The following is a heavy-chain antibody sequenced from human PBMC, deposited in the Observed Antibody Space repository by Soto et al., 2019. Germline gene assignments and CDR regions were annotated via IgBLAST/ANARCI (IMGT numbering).Heavy chain of an antibody. Sequence: GASVKVSCKASGYTFTSYAMHWVRQAPGQRLEWMGWINAGNGNTKYSQKFQGRVTITRDTSASTAYMELSSLRSEDTAVYYCARVLEHYYDSSGQNVPYFDYWGQGTLVTVSS. V-gene: IGHV1-3*01. CDR3: ARVLEHYYDSSGQNVPYFDY. CDR2: INAGNGNT. J-gene: IGHJ4*02. CDR1: GYTFTSYA. D-gene: IGHD3-22*01.